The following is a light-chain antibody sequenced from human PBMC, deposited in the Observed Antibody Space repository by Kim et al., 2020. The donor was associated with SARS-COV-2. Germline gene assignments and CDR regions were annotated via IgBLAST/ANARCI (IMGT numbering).Light chain of an antibody. J-gene: IGKJ1*01. CDR2: AAS. Sequence: GDRVTITCRASQAIGNYLAWYQQDPGKAPKLLIYAASTLQTGVPSRFSGSGSRTEFTLTISSLQPEDFTTYSCQQYNVLPRTFGQGTKVDIK. CDR1: QAIGNY. CDR3: QQYNVLPRT. V-gene: IGKV1-9*01.